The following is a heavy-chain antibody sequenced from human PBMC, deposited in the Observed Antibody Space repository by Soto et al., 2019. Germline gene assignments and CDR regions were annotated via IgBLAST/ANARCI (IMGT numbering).Heavy chain of an antibody. CDR1: GFTFSSYA. CDR2: ISYDGSNK. V-gene: IGHV3-30-3*01. D-gene: IGHD1-1*01. J-gene: IGHJ6*02. Sequence: GGSLRLSCAASGFTFSSYAMHWVRQAPGKGLEWVAVISYDGSNKYYADSVKGRFTISRDNSKNTLYLQMNSLRAEDTAVYYCARDPHDVYYGMDVWGQGTTVTVSS. CDR3: ARDPHDVYYGMDV.